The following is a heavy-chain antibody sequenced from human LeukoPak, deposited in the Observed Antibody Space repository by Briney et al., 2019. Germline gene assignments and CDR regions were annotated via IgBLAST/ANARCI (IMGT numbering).Heavy chain of an antibody. V-gene: IGHV4-39*01. D-gene: IGHD2-2*01. J-gene: IGHJ3*02. Sequence: SETLSLTCTVPGGSISSSSYYWGWIRQPPGKGLEWIGSIYHSGSTYYNPSLKSRVTISVDTSKNQFSLKVTSVTAADTAVYYCARPNGRYCSSTTYSDAFEIWGQGTMVTVSS. CDR3: ARPNGRYCSSTTYSDAFEI. CDR1: GGSISSSSYY. CDR2: IYHSGST.